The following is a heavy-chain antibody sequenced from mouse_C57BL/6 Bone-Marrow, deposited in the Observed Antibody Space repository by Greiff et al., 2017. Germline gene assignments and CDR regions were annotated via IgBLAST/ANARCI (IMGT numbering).Heavy chain of an antibody. CDR3: ARRWLGRSYFDY. J-gene: IGHJ2*01. D-gene: IGHD4-1*01. V-gene: IGHV1-18*01. Sequence: VQLQQSGPELVKPGASVTIPCKASGYTFTDYNMDLLKQSHGKSIEWIGDINPNNGGTIYNQKFKGKAPLTVDKSSSTAYMELRSLTSEDTAVYDCARRWLGRSYFDYWGQGTTLTVSS. CDR2: INPNNGGT. CDR1: GYTFTDYN.